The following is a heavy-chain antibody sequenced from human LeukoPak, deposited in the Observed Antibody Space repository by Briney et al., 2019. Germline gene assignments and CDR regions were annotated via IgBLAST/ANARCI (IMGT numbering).Heavy chain of an antibody. D-gene: IGHD3-10*01. Sequence: ASVKVSCKASGYTFTSYDINWVRQATGQGLEWMGWMNPNGGNTGYAQKFQGRVTMTRNTSISTAYMELSSLRSEDTAVYYCARGRRVVRGVPQRDDYWGQGTLVTVSS. J-gene: IGHJ4*02. CDR2: MNPNGGNT. CDR1: GYTFTSYD. V-gene: IGHV1-8*01. CDR3: ARGRRVVRGVPQRDDY.